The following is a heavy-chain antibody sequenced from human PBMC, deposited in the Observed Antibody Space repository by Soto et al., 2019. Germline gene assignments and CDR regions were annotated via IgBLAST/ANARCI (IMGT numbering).Heavy chain of an antibody. CDR1: GGTFSSYA. J-gene: IGHJ6*02. Sequence: QVQLVQSGAEVKKPGSSVKVSCKASGGTFSSYAISWVRQAPGQGLEWMGGIIPIFGTANYAQKFQGRVTITADKSTSTAYMELSSLRSEDTAVYYCARGYCSSTRCYKTHYYYGMDVWGQGTTVTVSS. CDR2: IIPIFGTA. D-gene: IGHD2-2*02. V-gene: IGHV1-69*06. CDR3: ARGYCSSTRCYKTHYYYGMDV.